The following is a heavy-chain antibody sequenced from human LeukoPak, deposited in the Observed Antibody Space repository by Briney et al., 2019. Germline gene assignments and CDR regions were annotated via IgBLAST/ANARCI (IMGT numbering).Heavy chain of an antibody. Sequence: SVKVSCKASGGTFSSYAISWVRQAPGQGLEWMGGIIPIFGTANYAQKFQGRVTITADESTSTAYMELSSLRSEDTAVYYCARLHSGSYIIFDYWGQGTLVTVSS. D-gene: IGHD1-26*01. J-gene: IGHJ4*02. V-gene: IGHV1-69*13. CDR1: GGTFSSYA. CDR3: ARLHSGSYIIFDY. CDR2: IIPIFGTA.